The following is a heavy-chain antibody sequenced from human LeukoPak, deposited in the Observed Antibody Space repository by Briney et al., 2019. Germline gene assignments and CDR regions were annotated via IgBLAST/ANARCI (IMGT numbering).Heavy chain of an antibody. CDR1: GVGFSDQY. D-gene: IGHD3-10*01. CDR2: ISYDGSNK. CDR3: AKDLYGSGSYTRLIDY. Sequence: PGGSLRLSCVASGVGFSDQYMDWVRQAPGKGLEWVAVISYDGSNKYYADSVKGRFTISRDNSKNTLYLQMNSLRAEDTAVYYCAKDLYGSGSYTRLIDYWGQGTLVTVSS. J-gene: IGHJ4*02. V-gene: IGHV3-30*18.